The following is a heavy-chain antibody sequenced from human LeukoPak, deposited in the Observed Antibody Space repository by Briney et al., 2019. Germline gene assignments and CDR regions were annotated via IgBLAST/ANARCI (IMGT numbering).Heavy chain of an antibody. Sequence: SEPLSLTCTVSGGSISSYYWSWIRQPRGKRLGWIGYIYYSGSTNYNPSLQSRVTISIDTSKNQFSLKVISVTAADTAVYYCARESSGWYGVDYWAQGTLVTVSS. CDR3: ARESSGWYGVDY. CDR2: IYYSGST. CDR1: GGSISSYY. D-gene: IGHD6-19*01. J-gene: IGHJ4*02. V-gene: IGHV4-59*01.